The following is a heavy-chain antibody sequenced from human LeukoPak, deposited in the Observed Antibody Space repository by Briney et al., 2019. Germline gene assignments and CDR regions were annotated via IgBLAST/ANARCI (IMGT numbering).Heavy chain of an antibody. V-gene: IGHV4-30-2*01. CDR1: GGSISSGGYS. D-gene: IGHD5-18*01. Sequence: SETLSLTCAVSGGSISSGGYSWSWIRQPPGKGLEWIGYIYHGGSTYYNPSLKSRVTISVDSSKNQFSLKLSSVTAADTAVYYCARGGYSFPYYFDYWGQGTLVTVSS. CDR2: IYHGGST. CDR3: ARGGYSFPYYFDY. J-gene: IGHJ4*02.